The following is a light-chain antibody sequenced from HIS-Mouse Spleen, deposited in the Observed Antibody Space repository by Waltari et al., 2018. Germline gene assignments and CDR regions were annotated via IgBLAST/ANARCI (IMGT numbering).Light chain of an antibody. J-gene: IGLJ3*02. Sequence: SYELTQPSSVSVSPGQTARITCSGDVLAKKYARGFQQKPGQAPVLVIYKDSERPSGIPERFSGSSSVTTVTLTISGAQFEDEADYSCHSAADNIEVFGGGTKLTVL. CDR1: VLAKKY. CDR2: KDS. CDR3: HSAADNIEV. V-gene: IGLV3-27*01.